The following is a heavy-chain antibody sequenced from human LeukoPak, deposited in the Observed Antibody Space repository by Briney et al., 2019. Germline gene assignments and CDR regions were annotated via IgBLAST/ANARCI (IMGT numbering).Heavy chain of an antibody. V-gene: IGHV1-2*02. CDR3: AIGVAARPYYFDY. J-gene: IGHJ4*02. D-gene: IGHD6-6*01. CDR1: GYTFTGYY. CDR2: INPNSGGT. Sequence: ASMKVSCKASGYTFTGYYMHWVRQAPGQGLEWMGWINPNSGGTNYAQKFQGRVTMTRDTSISTAYMELSRLRSDDTAVYYCAIGVAARPYYFDYWGQGTLVTVSS.